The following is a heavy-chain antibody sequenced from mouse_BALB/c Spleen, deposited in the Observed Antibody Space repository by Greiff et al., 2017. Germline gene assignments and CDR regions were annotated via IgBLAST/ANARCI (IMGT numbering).Heavy chain of an antibody. D-gene: IGHD1-2*01. CDR1: GFTFSSYA. J-gene: IGHJ2*01. CDR2: ISSGGST. V-gene: IGHV5-6-5*01. CDR3: ARDGVFYYFDY. Sequence: EVKLVESGGGLVKPGGSLKLSCAASGFTFSSYAMSWVRQTPEKRLEWVASISSGGSTYYPDSVKGRFTISRDNARNILYLQMSSLRSEDTAMYYCARDGVFYYFDYWGQGTTLTVSS.